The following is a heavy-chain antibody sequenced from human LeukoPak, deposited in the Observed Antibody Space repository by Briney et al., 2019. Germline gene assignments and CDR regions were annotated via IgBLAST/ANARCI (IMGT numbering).Heavy chain of an antibody. D-gene: IGHD3-22*01. V-gene: IGHV3-23*01. CDR1: GFTFSSYA. CDR3: TRDSTTRRYYDSSGYYDY. J-gene: IGHJ4*02. Sequence: GGSLRLSCAASGFTFSSYAMSWVRQAPEKGLEWVSVISGSGGTTHDADSVKGRFTISRDNSRNTLYLQMNSLTAEDTAVYYCTRDSTTRRYYDSSGYYDYWGQGTLVTVSS. CDR2: ISGSGGTT.